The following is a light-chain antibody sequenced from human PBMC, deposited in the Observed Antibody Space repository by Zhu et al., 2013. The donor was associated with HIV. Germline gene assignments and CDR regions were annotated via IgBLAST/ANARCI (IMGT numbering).Light chain of an antibody. CDR1: QGISSW. CDR2: GAS. J-gene: IGKJ1*01. CDR3: QQYTTSPVT. Sequence: TQSPSSVSASVGDRVTITCRASQGISSWLAWYQQKPGQAPRLLIYGASSRATGIPDRFSGSGSGTGFTLTISRLEPEDFAVYYCQQYTTSPVTFGQGTKVEIK. V-gene: IGKV3-20*01.